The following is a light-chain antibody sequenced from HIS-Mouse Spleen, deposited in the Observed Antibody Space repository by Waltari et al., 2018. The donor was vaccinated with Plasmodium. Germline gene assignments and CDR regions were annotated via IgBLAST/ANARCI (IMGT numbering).Light chain of an antibody. CDR1: SPSVWSYNL. J-gene: IGLJ3*02. Sequence: QSALTQPASVSGSPGQSITISCTGPSPSVWSYNLVSWYQQHPGKAPKLMIYEGSKRPSGVSNRFSGSKSGNTASLTISGLQAEDEADYYCCSYAGSSTLVFGGGTKLTVL. CDR2: EGS. CDR3: CSYAGSSTLV. V-gene: IGLV2-23*01.